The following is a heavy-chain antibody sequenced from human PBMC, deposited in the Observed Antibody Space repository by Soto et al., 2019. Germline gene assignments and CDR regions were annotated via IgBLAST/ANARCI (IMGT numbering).Heavy chain of an antibody. J-gene: IGHJ4*02. CDR3: ARYIFGQGFIS. CDR1: GSTFSTLD. D-gene: IGHD3-10*01. Sequence: QVQLVQPRPEVKKPGASVKVSCKASGSTFSTLDLNWVRQAPGQGLDWMGWMHANTGLTGHAQKFQGRLSMTRDTSISTAYMELSSLRADDTAVYYCARYIFGQGFISWGQGTLVTVSS. CDR2: MHANTGLT. V-gene: IGHV1-8*01.